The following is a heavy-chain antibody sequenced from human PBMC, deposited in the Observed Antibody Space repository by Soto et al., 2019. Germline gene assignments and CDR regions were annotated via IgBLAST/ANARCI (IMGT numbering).Heavy chain of an antibody. CDR1: GGTFSSYT. Sequence: QVQLVQSGAEVKKPGSSVKVSCKASGGTFSSYTISWVRQDPGQGLEWMGRIIPILGIANYEQKFQRRVTITADKSTSTAYMELSSLRSEDTAVYYCACGVSDLDYWGLGSLVTVSS. CDR2: IIPILGIA. D-gene: IGHD2-21*01. J-gene: IGHJ4*02. V-gene: IGHV1-69*02. CDR3: ACGVSDLDY.